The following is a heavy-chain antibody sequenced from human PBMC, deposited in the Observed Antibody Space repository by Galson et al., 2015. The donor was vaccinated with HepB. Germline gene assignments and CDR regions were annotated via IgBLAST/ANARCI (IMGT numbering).Heavy chain of an antibody. CDR1: TFIFSTYS. Sequence: SLRLSCAASTFIFSTYSMNWVRQAPGKGLEWVSYISSGTTTIYYADSVKGRLTISRDNAKMSLYLQMNGLRAEDTAAYYCVFLRGNDLKPLDYWDQGTLVTVSS. CDR3: VFLRGNDLKPLDY. CDR2: ISSGTTTI. D-gene: IGHD4-23*01. V-gene: IGHV3-48*04. J-gene: IGHJ4*02.